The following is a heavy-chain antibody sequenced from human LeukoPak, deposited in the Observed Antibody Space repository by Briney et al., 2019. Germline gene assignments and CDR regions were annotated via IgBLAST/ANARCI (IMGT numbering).Heavy chain of an antibody. V-gene: IGHV3-33*01. CDR3: ARDRGIAAAGPDY. CDR1: GFTFSSYG. D-gene: IGHD6-13*01. J-gene: IGHJ4*02. CDR2: ICYDGSNK. Sequence: GGSLRLSCAASGFTFSSYGMHWVRQAPGKGLEWVAVICYDGSNKYYADSVKGRFTISRDNSKNTLYLQMNSLRAEDTAVYYCARDRGIAAAGPDYWGQGTLVTVSS.